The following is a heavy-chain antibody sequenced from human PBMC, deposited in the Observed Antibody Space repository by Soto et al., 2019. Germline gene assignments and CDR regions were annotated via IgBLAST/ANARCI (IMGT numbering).Heavy chain of an antibody. D-gene: IGHD5-12*01. CDR2: IYPDDSDT. V-gene: IGHV5-51*01. J-gene: IGHJ6*02. CDR3: ARPGSGYDSHYYYYGMDV. CDR1: GYSFTSYW. Sequence: PGESLKISCKASGYSFTSYWIGWVRQMPGKGLEWMGIIYPDDSDTSYSPSFQGQVTISADKSISTAYLQYTSLKASDTAVYYCARPGSGYDSHYYYYGMDVWGQGTTVTVSS.